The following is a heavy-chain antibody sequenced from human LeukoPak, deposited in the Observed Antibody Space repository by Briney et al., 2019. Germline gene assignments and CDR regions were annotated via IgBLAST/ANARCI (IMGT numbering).Heavy chain of an antibody. CDR3: AREFVYGSGSYYGGSNWFDP. V-gene: IGHV4-39*07. CDR1: GGSISSSSYY. J-gene: IGHJ5*02. Sequence: KPSETLSLTCTVSGGSISSSSYYWGWIRQPPGKGLEWIGSIYYSGSTYYNPSLKSRVTISVDTSKNQFSLKLSSVTAADTAVYYCAREFVYGSGSYYGGSNWFDPWGQGTLVTVSS. D-gene: IGHD3-10*01. CDR2: IYYSGST.